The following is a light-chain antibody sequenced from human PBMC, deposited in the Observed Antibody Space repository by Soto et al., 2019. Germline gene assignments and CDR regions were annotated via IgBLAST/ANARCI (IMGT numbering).Light chain of an antibody. CDR3: SSYTTSSTHWV. V-gene: IGLV2-14*01. Sequence: QSALTQPASVSGSPGQSITISCTGTRSDVVGYNYVSWYQQHPGKAPKLMIYEVSNRPSGVANRFYGSKSGNTASLTISGLQAEDEADYYCSSYTTSSTHWVFGGGTKLTVL. J-gene: IGLJ3*02. CDR2: EVS. CDR1: RSDVVGYNY.